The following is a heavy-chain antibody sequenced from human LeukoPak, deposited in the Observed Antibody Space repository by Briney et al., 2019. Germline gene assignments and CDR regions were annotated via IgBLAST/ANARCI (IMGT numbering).Heavy chain of an antibody. D-gene: IGHD3-9*01. CDR2: MNPNSGNT. J-gene: IGHJ5*02. CDR1: GYTFTSYD. V-gene: IGHV1-8*03. CDR3: ARGGSYYDILTGYYRFDP. Sequence: ASVKVSCKASGYTFTSYDINWVRQATGQGLEWMGWMNPNSGNTGYAQKFQGRVTITRNTSISTAYMELSSLRSEDTAAYYCARGGSYYDILTGYYRFDPWGQGTLVTVSS.